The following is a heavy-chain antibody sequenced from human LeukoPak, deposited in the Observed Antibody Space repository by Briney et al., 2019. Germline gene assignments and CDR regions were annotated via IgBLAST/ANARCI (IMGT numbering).Heavy chain of an antibody. CDR1: GFTFKTYA. CDR3: AKDDSGTFDHFDY. CDR2: INFSGAHT. Sequence: GGSLRLSCAASGFTFKTYAMSWVRQAPGKGLEWVAGINFSGAHTYYAVSVNGRSTISRDNSKNTLSLQINSLRAEDTAVYYCAKDDSGTFDHFDYWGQGTLVTVSS. J-gene: IGHJ4*02. D-gene: IGHD1-26*01. V-gene: IGHV3-23*01.